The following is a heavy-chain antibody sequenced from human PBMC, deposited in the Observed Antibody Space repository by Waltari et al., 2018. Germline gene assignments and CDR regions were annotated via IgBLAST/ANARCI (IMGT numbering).Heavy chain of an antibody. CDR1: GYTLTELS. J-gene: IGHJ5*02. CDR3: ATDLRSRIAVAGTTRFDP. D-gene: IGHD6-19*01. Sequence: QVQLVQSGAEVKKPGASVKVSCKVSGYTLTELSMHWVRPAPGTGLEWMGGFDPEDGETIYAQKFQGRVTMTEDTSTDTAYMELSSLRSEDTAVYYCATDLRSRIAVAGTTRFDPWGQGTLVTVSS. V-gene: IGHV1-24*01. CDR2: FDPEDGET.